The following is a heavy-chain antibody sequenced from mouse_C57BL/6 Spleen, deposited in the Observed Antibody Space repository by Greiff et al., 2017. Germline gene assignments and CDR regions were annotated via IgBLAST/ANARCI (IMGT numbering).Heavy chain of an antibody. Sequence: QVQLQQPGAELVMPGASVKLSCKASGYTFTSYWMHWVKQRPGQGLEWIGEIDPSDSYTNYNQKFKGKSTLTVDKSSSPAYMQLSSLTSEDSAVYYCAREERGGYYFDYWGQGATLTVSS. CDR3: AREERGGYYFDY. V-gene: IGHV1-69*01. CDR1: GYTFTSYW. J-gene: IGHJ2*01. CDR2: IDPSDSYT.